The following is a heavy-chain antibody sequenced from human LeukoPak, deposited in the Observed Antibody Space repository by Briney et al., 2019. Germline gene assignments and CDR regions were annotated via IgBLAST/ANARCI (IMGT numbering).Heavy chain of an antibody. J-gene: IGHJ4*02. CDR1: GFTFSSYS. D-gene: IGHD5-18*01. CDR3: ARVVGSYSSGPTNDY. V-gene: IGHV3-21*01. Sequence: GGSLRLSCAASGFTFSSYSMNWVRQAPGKGLEWVSSISSSSSYIYYADSVKGRFTISRDNAKNSLYLQMNSLRAEDTAVYYCARVVGSYSSGPTNDYWGQGTLVTVSS. CDR2: ISSSSSYI.